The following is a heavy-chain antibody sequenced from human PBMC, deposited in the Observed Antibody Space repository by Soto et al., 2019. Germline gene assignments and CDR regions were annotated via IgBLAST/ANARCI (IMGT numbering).Heavy chain of an antibody. CDR2: VNPSGGHT. CDR1: GDTFTDYY. Sequence: QVQLVQSGAEVKKPGASVKVSCKASGDTFTDYYIHWVRQAPGQGLEWMGTVNPSGGHTTYAQHFLGRMTMTRDTSTSTLYMERTSLTSEETAVYYCARGGHVVVVTAGLDYWGQGTLVTVSS. D-gene: IGHD2-21*02. J-gene: IGHJ4*02. V-gene: IGHV1-46*01. CDR3: ARGGHVVVVTAGLDY.